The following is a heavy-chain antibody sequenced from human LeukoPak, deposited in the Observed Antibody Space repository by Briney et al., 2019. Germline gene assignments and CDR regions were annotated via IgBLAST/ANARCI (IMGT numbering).Heavy chain of an antibody. Sequence: SETLSLTCTVSGGSISSYYWSWIRQPAGKGLEWIGRIYTSGSTNYNPSLKSRVTMSVDTSKNQFSLKLSSVTAADTAVYYCARACSSGWYEYFQHWGQGTLVTVSS. V-gene: IGHV4-4*07. CDR3: ARACSSGWYEYFQH. CDR1: GGSISSYY. J-gene: IGHJ1*01. CDR2: IYTSGST. D-gene: IGHD6-19*01.